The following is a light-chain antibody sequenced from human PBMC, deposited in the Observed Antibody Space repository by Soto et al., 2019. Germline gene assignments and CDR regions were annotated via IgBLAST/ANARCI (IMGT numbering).Light chain of an antibody. V-gene: IGKV3-20*01. Sequence: EIVLTQSPGTLSLSPGERATLSCRASQSVSSNYLAWYQQKPGQSPRLLTYGASSSATGIPDWFSGGGSGTDFSLTISSLEPGEFEVYYCHEYGSAPLTFSPETKVD. J-gene: IGKJ3*01. CDR1: QSVSSNY. CDR2: GAS. CDR3: HEYGSAPLT.